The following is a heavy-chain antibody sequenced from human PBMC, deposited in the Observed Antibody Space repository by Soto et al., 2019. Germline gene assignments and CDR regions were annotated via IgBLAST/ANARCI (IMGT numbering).Heavy chain of an antibody. CDR1: GGSISGYY. CDR3: ARNILGGPTDF. J-gene: IGHJ4*02. D-gene: IGHD3-16*01. Sequence: SETLSLTCTVPGGSISGYYWSWIRQSPGKGLEWIGYIHYSGSTNYNPSLKSRVTISVDTSKNQLSLKLSSVTAADTAVYYCARNILGGPTDFWGPGTLVTVSS. V-gene: IGHV4-59*01. CDR2: IHYSGST.